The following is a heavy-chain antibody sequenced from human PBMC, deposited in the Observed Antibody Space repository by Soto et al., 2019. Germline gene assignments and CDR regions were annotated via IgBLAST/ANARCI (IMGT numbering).Heavy chain of an antibody. CDR3: ARDIATPAWDSSGYYYYGMDV. D-gene: IGHD6-25*01. Sequence: QVQLVQSGAEVKKPGSSVKVSCKASGGTFSSYAISWVRQAPGQGLEWMVGIIPIFGTANYAQKFQGRVTITADESTSTAYMELSSLRSEDTAVYYCARDIATPAWDSSGYYYYGMDVWGQGTTVTVSS. CDR1: GGTFSSYA. V-gene: IGHV1-69*01. CDR2: IIPIFGTA. J-gene: IGHJ6*02.